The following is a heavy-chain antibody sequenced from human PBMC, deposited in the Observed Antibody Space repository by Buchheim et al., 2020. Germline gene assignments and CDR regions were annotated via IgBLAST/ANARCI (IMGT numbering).Heavy chain of an antibody. CDR2: IYYSGST. J-gene: IGHJ6*02. V-gene: IGHV4-39*01. CDR3: ASSNCSGGSCSRKTYYYGMDV. CDR1: GGSISSSSYY. D-gene: IGHD2-15*01. Sequence: QLQLQESGPGLVKPSETLSLTCTVSGGSISSSSYYWGWIRQPPGKGLEWIGSIYYSGSTYYNPSLKSRVTISVDTSKNQFSLKLSSVTAADTAVYYCASSNCSGGSCSRKTYYYGMDVWGQGTT.